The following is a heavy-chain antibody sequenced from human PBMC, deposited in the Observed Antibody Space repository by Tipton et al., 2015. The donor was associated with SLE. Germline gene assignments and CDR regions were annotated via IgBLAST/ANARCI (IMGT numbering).Heavy chain of an antibody. Sequence: SLRLSCAASGFTFDDYAMHWVRLAPGKGLEWVSLISWDGGSTYYADSVKGRFTISRDNSKNSLYLQMNSLRAEDTALYYCAKEQYSSGWYDGMDVWGQGTTVTVSS. CDR2: ISWDGGST. CDR3: AKEQYSSGWYDGMDV. D-gene: IGHD6-19*01. V-gene: IGHV3-43D*04. J-gene: IGHJ6*02. CDR1: GFTFDDYA.